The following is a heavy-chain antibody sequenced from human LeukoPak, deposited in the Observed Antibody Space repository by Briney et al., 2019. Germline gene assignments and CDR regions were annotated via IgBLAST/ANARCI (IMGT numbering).Heavy chain of an antibody. D-gene: IGHD6-19*01. CDR2: IRHYDGHT. Sequence: PSETLSLTCDVSGAFTSNDYWWSWVRQPPGKGLEWIGEIRHYDGHTKYNPSLKGRVTISIDKPRNHFSLTLTSVTAADTAIYYCASSIPIGWSPNTYWGQGTLVIVSS. CDR3: ASSIPIGWSPNTY. V-gene: IGHV4/OR15-8*02. J-gene: IGHJ4*02. CDR1: GAFTSNDYW.